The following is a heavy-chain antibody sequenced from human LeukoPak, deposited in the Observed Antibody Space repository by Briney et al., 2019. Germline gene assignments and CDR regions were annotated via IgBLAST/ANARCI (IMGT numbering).Heavy chain of an antibody. D-gene: IGHD1-26*01. CDR1: GGSISSYY. J-gene: IGHJ4*02. V-gene: IGHV4-4*07. Sequence: SETLSLTCTVSGGSISSYYWSWIRQPAGKGLEWIGRIYTSGSTNYNPSLKSRVTMSVDTSKNQFSLKLSSVTAADTAVYYCARSPHRQSGSYYIWDYWGQGTLVTVSS. CDR3: ARSPHRQSGSYYIWDY. CDR2: IYTSGST.